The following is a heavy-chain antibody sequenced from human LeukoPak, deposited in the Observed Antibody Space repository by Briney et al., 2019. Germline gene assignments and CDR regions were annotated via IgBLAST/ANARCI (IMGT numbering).Heavy chain of an antibody. V-gene: IGHV3-21*01. CDR1: GFTFSSYS. CDR3: ARDLTFTYA. D-gene: IGHD3-16*01. CDR2: ISSSSSYI. Sequence: GGSLRLSCAASGFTFSSYSMNWVRQAPGKGLEWVSSISSSSSYIYYADSVKGRFTISRDSAKNSLYLQMNSLGVEDTAVYYCARDLTFTYAWGQGTLVTASP. J-gene: IGHJ5*02.